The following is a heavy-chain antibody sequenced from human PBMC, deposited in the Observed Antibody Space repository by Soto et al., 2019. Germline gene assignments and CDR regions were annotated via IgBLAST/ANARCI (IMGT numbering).Heavy chain of an antibody. J-gene: IGHJ4*02. CDR2: IYYSGST. CDR1: GGSISSGDYY. D-gene: IGHD4-17*01. CDR3: AIYGGNSVYFVY. Sequence: QVQLQESGPGLVKPSQTLSLTCTVSGGSISSGDYYWSWSRQPPGKVLEWIGYIYYSGSTSYSPSHKSRVNISVDTSKHQYSLTRSSGTAADTAVYACAIYGGNSVYFVYWGQGNLVTVSS. V-gene: IGHV4-30-4*01.